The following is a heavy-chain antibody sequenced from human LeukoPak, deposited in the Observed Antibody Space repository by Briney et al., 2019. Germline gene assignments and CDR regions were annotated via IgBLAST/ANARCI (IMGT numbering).Heavy chain of an antibody. CDR3: ARDFPPYYYDSSGADY. Sequence: ASVKVSCKASGYTFTSYGINWVRQAPGQGLEWMGWISAYNGNTNYAQKLQGRVTMTTDTSTSTAYMELRSLRSDDTAVYYCARDFPPYYYDSSGADYWGQGTLVTVSS. CDR2: ISAYNGNT. D-gene: IGHD3-22*01. CDR1: GYTFTSYG. V-gene: IGHV1-18*01. J-gene: IGHJ4*02.